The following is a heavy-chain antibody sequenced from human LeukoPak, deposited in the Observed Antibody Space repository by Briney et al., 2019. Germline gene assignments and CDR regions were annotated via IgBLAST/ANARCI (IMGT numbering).Heavy chain of an antibody. CDR1: GGSISSYY. J-gene: IGHJ3*02. CDR2: IYTSGST. D-gene: IGHD3-3*01. V-gene: IGHV4-4*07. Sequence: SETLSLTCTVSGGSISSYYWSWIRQPAGKGLEWIGRIYTSGSTNYNPSLKSRVTMSVDTSKNQFSLKLSSVTAADTAVYYCARDLFTIFGVVTPDDAFDIWGQGTMVTVSS. CDR3: ARDLFTIFGVVTPDDAFDI.